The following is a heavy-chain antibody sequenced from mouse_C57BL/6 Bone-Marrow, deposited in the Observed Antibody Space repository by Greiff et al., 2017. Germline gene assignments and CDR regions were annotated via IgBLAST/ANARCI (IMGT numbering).Heavy chain of an antibody. CDR2: INYDGSST. J-gene: IGHJ2*01. V-gene: IGHV5-16*01. D-gene: IGHD1-1*01. CDR3: ARDYGSSSHFDY. Sequence: EVMLVESEGGLVQPGSSMKLSCTASGFTFSDYYMAWVRQVPEKGLEWVANINYDGSSTYYLDSLKSRFIISRDNAKNILYLQMSSLKSEDTATYYCARDYGSSSHFDYWGQGTTLTVSS. CDR1: GFTFSDYY.